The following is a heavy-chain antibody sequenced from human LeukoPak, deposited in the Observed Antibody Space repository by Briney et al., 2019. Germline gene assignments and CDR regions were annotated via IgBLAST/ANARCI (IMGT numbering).Heavy chain of an antibody. Sequence: GASVKVSCKASGYTFTSYGISWVRQAPGQGPEWMGWINPNSGGTNYAQKFQGRVTMTRDTSISTAYMELSRLRSDDTAVYYCARGLTGYSSGWYWNYWGQGTLVTVSS. J-gene: IGHJ4*02. CDR2: INPNSGGT. D-gene: IGHD6-19*01. V-gene: IGHV1-2*02. CDR1: GYTFTSYG. CDR3: ARGLTGYSSGWYWNY.